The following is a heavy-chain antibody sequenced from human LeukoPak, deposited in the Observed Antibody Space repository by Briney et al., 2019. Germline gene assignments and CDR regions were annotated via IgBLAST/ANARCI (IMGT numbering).Heavy chain of an antibody. V-gene: IGHV4-59*02. CDR2: IYKIGTT. Sequence: SETLSLTCTVCGDSVTGYFLNWVRQPPGKGLEWIGHIYKIGTTNYNPSLKSRLTISADTSKNQFSLQLRSVTAADTAVYYCVIGVGWQPDYWGQGALVTVSS. CDR3: VIGVGWQPDY. CDR1: GDSVTGYF. D-gene: IGHD2-15*01. J-gene: IGHJ4*02.